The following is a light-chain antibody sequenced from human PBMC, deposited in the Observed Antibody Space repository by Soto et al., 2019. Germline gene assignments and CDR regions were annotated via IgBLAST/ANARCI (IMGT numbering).Light chain of an antibody. J-gene: IGLJ3*02. CDR3: ATWDDNLSGVV. CDR2: RSH. V-gene: IGLV1-47*01. Sequence: QSVLTQPPSVSGTPGQRVTRSCSGSNSNIGYNSVYWYQQLPGTAPKLLIYRSHERPSGVPDRFSGSKSGTSASLAISGLRSEDEADYSCATWDDNLSGVVFGGGTKLTVL. CDR1: NSNIGYNS.